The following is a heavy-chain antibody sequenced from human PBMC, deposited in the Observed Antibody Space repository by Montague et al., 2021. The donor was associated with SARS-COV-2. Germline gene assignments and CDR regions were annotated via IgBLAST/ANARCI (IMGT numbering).Heavy chain of an antibody. CDR2: LYTSGST. CDR1: GGSISSGSYY. V-gene: IGHV4-61*02. Sequence: TLSLTCSVSGGSISSGSYYWSWIRQPAGKGLEWLGSLYTSGSTNYNPSLKSRVTISVDTSKNQFSLKLSSVTAADTAVYYCARVGVGTMVRGVIPAYYYYGMDVWGQGTTVTVPS. D-gene: IGHD3-10*01. J-gene: IGHJ6*02. CDR3: ARVGVGTMVRGVIPAYYYYGMDV.